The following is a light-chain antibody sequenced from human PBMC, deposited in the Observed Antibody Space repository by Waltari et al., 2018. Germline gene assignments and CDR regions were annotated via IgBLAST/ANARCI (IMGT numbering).Light chain of an antibody. V-gene: IGKV4-1*01. CDR1: QSILYSADNGNY. CDR3: QQYYSSPLT. J-gene: IGKJ3*01. Sequence: LGERATINCKSSQSILYSADNGNYLAWYQKKPGQPPRLLIYWESTRASGVPDRFSGAGSGTDFNFTISSLQAEDVAEYYCQQYYSSPLTFGPGTKVDIK. CDR2: WES.